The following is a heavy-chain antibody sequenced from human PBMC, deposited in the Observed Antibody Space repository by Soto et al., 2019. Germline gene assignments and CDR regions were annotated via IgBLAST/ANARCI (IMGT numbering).Heavy chain of an antibody. V-gene: IGHV4-30-4*01. CDR1: GGSISSGDYY. D-gene: IGHD3-16*01. CDR3: ARAVLGKTTPLFGFDY. J-gene: IGHJ4*02. CDR2: IYYSGST. Sequence: QVQLQESGPGLVKPSQTLSLTCTVSGGSISSGDYYWSWIRQPPGKGLEWIGYIYYSGSTYYNPSLKSRVTISVDTSKNQFSLKLSSVTAADTAVYYCARAVLGKTTPLFGFDYWGQGTLVTVSS.